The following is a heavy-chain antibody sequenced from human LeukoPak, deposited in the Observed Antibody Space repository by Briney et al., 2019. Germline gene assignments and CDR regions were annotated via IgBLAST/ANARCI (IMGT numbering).Heavy chain of an antibody. Sequence: TLSLTCTVSGGSISSYYWSWIRQPPGKALEWLARIDWDDDKYYSISLKTRLTISKDTSKNQVVLTMTNMDPVDTATYYCARIRGSYFDYWGQGTLSPSPQ. D-gene: IGHD1-26*01. CDR1: GGSISSYY. V-gene: IGHV2-70*11. CDR3: ARIRGSYFDY. CDR2: IDWDDDK. J-gene: IGHJ4*02.